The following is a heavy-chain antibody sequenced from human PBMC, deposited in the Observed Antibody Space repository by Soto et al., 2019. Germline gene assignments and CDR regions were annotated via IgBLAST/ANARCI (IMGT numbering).Heavy chain of an antibody. J-gene: IGHJ4*02. CDR3: ARITGRHLDY. Sequence: SETLSLTCTISSGSISVTNVFWGWVRQPPGKGLEWIGNIDYSGTAYFSPSLATRVTFHVDTSKNQFSLTLYSVTAADTAVYYCARITGRHLDYWGQGILVTVSS. CDR1: SGSISVTNVF. CDR2: IDYSGTA. V-gene: IGHV4-39*01. D-gene: IGHD1-20*01.